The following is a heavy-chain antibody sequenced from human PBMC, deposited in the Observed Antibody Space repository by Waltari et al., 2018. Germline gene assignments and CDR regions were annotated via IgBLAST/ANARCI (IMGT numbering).Heavy chain of an antibody. CDR3: ARSRGKGYFDY. J-gene: IGHJ4*02. CDR2: IKQDGSEK. D-gene: IGHD3-16*01. Sequence: EVQLVESGGGLVQPGGSLRLSCAASGFTFSSYWMSWVRQAPGKGLWWGANIKQDGSEKYYVDSVKGRFTIARDNAKNSLYLQMNSLRAEDTAVYYCARSRGKGYFDYWGQGTLVTVSS. CDR1: GFTFSSYW. V-gene: IGHV3-7*04.